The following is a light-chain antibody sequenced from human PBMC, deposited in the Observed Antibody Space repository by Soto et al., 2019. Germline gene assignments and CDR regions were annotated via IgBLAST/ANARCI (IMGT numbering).Light chain of an antibody. CDR2: AAS. CDR3: QHYGTSPYT. J-gene: IGKJ2*01. Sequence: EIVLTQSPGTLSLSPGERATLSCRASQSVNSNYLGWYQKKPAQAPRLLIYAASSRATGVPDRFSGSGSGTEFTHTISRLEPEDFAVYYCQHYGTSPYTFGQGTKLEIK. CDR1: QSVNSNY. V-gene: IGKV3-20*01.